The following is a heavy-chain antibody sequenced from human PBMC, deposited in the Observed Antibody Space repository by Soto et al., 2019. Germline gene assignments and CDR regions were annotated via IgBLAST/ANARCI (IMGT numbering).Heavy chain of an antibody. CDR3: AKAGGSGSYYKGLGY. D-gene: IGHD3-10*01. CDR1: GFSFNNYA. V-gene: IGHV3-23*01. J-gene: IGHJ4*02. CDR2: ISGSGGST. Sequence: PGGSLRLSCAASGFSFNNYAMSWVRQTPGKRLEWVSTISGSGGSTYYADSVQGRFSISRDNSKNTLSLQVNSLRAEDTAIYYCAKAGGSGSYYKGLGYWGQG.